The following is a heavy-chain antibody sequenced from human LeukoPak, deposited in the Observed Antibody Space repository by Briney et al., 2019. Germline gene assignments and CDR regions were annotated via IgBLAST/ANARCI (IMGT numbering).Heavy chain of an antibody. V-gene: IGHV3-33*06. Sequence: GGSLRLSCAASGLTFSSYGMHWVRQAPGKGLEWVAVIWYDGSNKYYADSVKGRFTISRDNSKNTLYLQMNSLRAEDTAVYYCAKEGAHSGYYYYFDYWGQGTLVTVSS. D-gene: IGHD3-22*01. CDR1: GLTFSSYG. CDR3: AKEGAHSGYYYYFDY. CDR2: IWYDGSNK. J-gene: IGHJ4*02.